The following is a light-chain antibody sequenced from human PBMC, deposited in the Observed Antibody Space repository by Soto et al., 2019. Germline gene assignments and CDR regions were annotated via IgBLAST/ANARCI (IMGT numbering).Light chain of an antibody. CDR1: QRVADTY. CDR3: QHYASAPPVT. V-gene: IGKV3-20*01. Sequence: EIGLSQSPGTMSLSPGERATLSCRARQRVADTYLAWYQQKPGQAPRLLIYGASRRATGIPERFSGSGSETDFTVTISTLDPEAFADYYCQHYASAPPVTFGQGTRV. CDR2: GAS. J-gene: IGKJ1*01.